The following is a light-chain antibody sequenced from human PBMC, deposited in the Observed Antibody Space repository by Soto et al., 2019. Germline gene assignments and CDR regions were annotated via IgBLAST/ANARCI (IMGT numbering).Light chain of an antibody. CDR1: SSNIGAGYD. J-gene: IGLJ1*01. Sequence: QSVLTQPPSVSGATGQRVTISCTGSSSNIGAGYDVHWYQRLPGTAPKVLIYGNNNRPSGVPDRFSGSKSGTSASLAITGLQAEDEAGYYCQSYDSSLSGSYVFGTGTKVTVL. V-gene: IGLV1-40*01. CDR2: GNN. CDR3: QSYDSSLSGSYV.